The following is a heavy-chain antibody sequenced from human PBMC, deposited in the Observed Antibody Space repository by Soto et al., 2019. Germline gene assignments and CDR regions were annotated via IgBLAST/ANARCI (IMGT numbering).Heavy chain of an antibody. V-gene: IGHV1-18*01. Sequence: QVQLVQSGAEVKKPGASVEVSCQASGYTFTNYAISWVRQAPGQGLEWMGWISASTRNTDQAQNFQGRVTMTIDTSTNTANMELRSLRSDDTAVYYCARCYCSVGSCYACWHFDLWGRGTLVTVSS. CDR1: GYTFTNYA. CDR3: ARCYCSVGSCYACWHFDL. J-gene: IGHJ2*01. D-gene: IGHD2-15*01. CDR2: ISASTRNT.